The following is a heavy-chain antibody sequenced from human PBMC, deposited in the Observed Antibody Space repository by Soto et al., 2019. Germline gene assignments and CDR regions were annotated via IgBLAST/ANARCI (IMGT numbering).Heavy chain of an antibody. CDR2: INAGNGNT. CDR1: GYTFTSYA. Sequence: ASVKVSCKASGYTFTSYAMHWVRQAPGQRLEWTGWINAGNGNTKYSQKFQGRVTITRDTSASTAYMELSSLRSEDTAVYYCAREGEYGLRYYFDYWGQGTLVTVSS. J-gene: IGHJ4*02. D-gene: IGHD6-6*01. V-gene: IGHV1-3*01. CDR3: AREGEYGLRYYFDY.